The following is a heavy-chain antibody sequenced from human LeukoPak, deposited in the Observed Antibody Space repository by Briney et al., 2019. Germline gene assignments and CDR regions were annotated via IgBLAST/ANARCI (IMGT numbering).Heavy chain of an antibody. J-gene: IGHJ6*03. CDR1: GGSISSYY. Sequence: SETLSLTCTVSGGSISSYYWSWIRQPPGKGLEWIGYIYYSGSTNYNPSLKSRVTISVDTSKNQSSLKLRSVTAADTAVCYCARGREQWLVNLGYYYYYMDVWGKGTTVTVSS. D-gene: IGHD6-19*01. CDR3: ARGREQWLVNLGYYYYYMDV. CDR2: IYYSGST. V-gene: IGHV4-59*01.